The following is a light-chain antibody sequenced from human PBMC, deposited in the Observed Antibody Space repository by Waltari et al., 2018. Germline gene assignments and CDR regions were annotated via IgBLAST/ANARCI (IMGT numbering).Light chain of an antibody. Sequence: EIVLTQSPATLSLSPGERATLSCRASQSVRSYLAWYQQKPGQAPRLLIYDTSNRASGIPARFSGSGSGTDFSLSISSLEPEDIATYFCQQHDNLPLTFGGGTKVQIK. CDR2: DTS. CDR1: QSVRSY. J-gene: IGKJ4*01. CDR3: QQHDNLPLT. V-gene: IGKV3-11*01.